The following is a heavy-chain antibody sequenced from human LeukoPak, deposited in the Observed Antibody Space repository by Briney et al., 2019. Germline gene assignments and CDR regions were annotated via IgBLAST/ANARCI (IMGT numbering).Heavy chain of an antibody. CDR2: ISSSSSYI. CDR3: ARVVVTNADY. Sequence: GGSLRLSCAASGFTFSSYSMNWVRRAPGKGLEWVSSISSSSSYIYYADSVKGRFTISRDNSKNTLYLQMNSLRAEDTAVYYCARVVVTNADYWGQGTLVTVSS. V-gene: IGHV3-21*04. D-gene: IGHD3-22*01. J-gene: IGHJ4*02. CDR1: GFTFSSYS.